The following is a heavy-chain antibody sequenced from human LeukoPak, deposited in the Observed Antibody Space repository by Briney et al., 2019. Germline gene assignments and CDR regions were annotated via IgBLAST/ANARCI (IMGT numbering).Heavy chain of an antibody. Sequence: PSETLSLTCAVYGGSFSGYYWSWIRQPPGKGLEWIGEINHSGSTNYNPSLKSRVTISVDTSKNQFSLKLSSVTAADTAVYYCARVKMGYSYGSPYHYYGMDVWGQGTTVTVSS. V-gene: IGHV4-34*01. CDR1: GGSFSGYY. J-gene: IGHJ6*02. CDR2: INHSGST. D-gene: IGHD5-18*01. CDR3: ARVKMGYSYGSPYHYYGMDV.